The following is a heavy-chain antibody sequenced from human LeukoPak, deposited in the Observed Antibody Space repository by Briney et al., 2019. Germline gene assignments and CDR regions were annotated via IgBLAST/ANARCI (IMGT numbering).Heavy chain of an antibody. V-gene: IGHV3-9*01. CDR2: MSWNGDNI. CDR3: AKDRSSHSNMLTAYDY. J-gene: IGHJ4*02. Sequence: PGRSLRLSCVASGFTFDDYAMHWVRQAPGKGLEWVSAMSWNGDNIAYADSVKGRFTISRDNAKNSLYLQMNSLRPEDTALYYCAKDRSSHSNMLTAYDYWGQGTLVTVSS. CDR1: GFTFDDYA. D-gene: IGHD3-16*01.